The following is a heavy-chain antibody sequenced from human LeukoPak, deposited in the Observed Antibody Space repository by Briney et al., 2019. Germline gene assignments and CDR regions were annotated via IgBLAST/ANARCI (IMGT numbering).Heavy chain of an antibody. CDR3: ARDGGELEPDDFDI. Sequence: PGGSLRLSCAASGFTFSSYGMHWVRQAPGKGLEWVAVIWYDGSNKYYADSVKGRFTISRDSSKSTLYLEMNSLRAEDTAVYYCARDGGELEPDDFDIWGQGTMVTVSS. CDR1: GFTFSSYG. D-gene: IGHD1-1*01. J-gene: IGHJ3*02. CDR2: IWYDGSNK. V-gene: IGHV3-33*01.